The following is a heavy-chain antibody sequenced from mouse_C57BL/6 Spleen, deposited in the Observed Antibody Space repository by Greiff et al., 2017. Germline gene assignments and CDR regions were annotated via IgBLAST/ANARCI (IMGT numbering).Heavy chain of an antibody. Sequence: QVQLKESGAELVKPGASVKMSCKASGYTFTTYPIEWIKQNPGKSLEWIGHIHPYNDDTKYNETFTGKATLTVEKSSRTAYLQLNLLTYDDSADYYGARVVYYDNYFDYWGQGTTVTVSA. J-gene: IGHJ2*01. CDR1: GYTFTTYP. CDR3: ARVVYYDNYFDY. CDR2: IHPYNDDT. V-gene: IGHV1-47*01. D-gene: IGHD2-4*01.